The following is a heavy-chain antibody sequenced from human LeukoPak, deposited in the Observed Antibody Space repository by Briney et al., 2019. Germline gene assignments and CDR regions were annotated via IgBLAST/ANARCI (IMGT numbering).Heavy chain of an antibody. V-gene: IGHV1-69*04. CDR1: GGTFSSYA. CDR3: ARFRDYYDSSWNY. CDR2: IIPILGIA. J-gene: IGHJ4*02. D-gene: IGHD3-22*01. Sequence: SVKVSCKASGGTFSSYAISWVRQAPGQGLEWMGRIIPILGIANYAQKFQGRVTITADKSTSTAYMELSSLRSEDTAVYYCARFRDYYDSSWNYWGQGTLVTVSS.